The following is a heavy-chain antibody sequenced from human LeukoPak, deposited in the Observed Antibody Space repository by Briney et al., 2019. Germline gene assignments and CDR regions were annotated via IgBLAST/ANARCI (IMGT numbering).Heavy chain of an antibody. CDR3: ARDRGAYYYDSSGLAHYYYGMDV. Sequence: GGSLRLSCAASGFTFSSYSMNWVRQAPGKGLEWVSSISSSSSYIYYADSVKGRFTISRDNAKYSLYLQMNSLRAEDTAVYYCARDRGAYYYDSSGLAHYYYGMDVWGQGTTVTVSS. CDR2: ISSSSSYI. CDR1: GFTFSSYS. D-gene: IGHD3-22*01. J-gene: IGHJ6*02. V-gene: IGHV3-21*01.